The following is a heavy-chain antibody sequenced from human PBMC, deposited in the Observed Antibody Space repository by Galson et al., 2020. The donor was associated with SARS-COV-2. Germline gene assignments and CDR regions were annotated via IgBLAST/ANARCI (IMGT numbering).Heavy chain of an antibody. CDR2: IDWDGDK. Sequence: SGPTLAKPTQTLTLPCTFSWFSLSTRGMCLTWILQPPRQSLEWLARIDWDGDKHYNTSRKTRSTISKDTSKNQVVLIMTNMDPVDTATYYCARTWITRTTSRTFDYWGQGTLVTVAA. V-gene: IGHV2-70*11. CDR1: WFSLSTRGMC. CDR3: ARTWITRTTSRTFDY. J-gene: IGHJ4*02. D-gene: IGHD1-1*01.